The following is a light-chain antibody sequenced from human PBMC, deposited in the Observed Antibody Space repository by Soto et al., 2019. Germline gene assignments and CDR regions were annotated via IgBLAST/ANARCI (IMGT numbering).Light chain of an antibody. CDR1: QSVSSSY. Sequence: LPQSPRTLSMSPAERATLACRASQSVSSSYLTWYQQKPGQAPRLLIYGASNRATGLPDRFSCSGSGTVFTLTISRLEPEDFAGYYGQQYSSSDTFGQGTRWIS. V-gene: IGKV3-20*01. J-gene: IGKJ1*01. CDR3: QQYSSSDT. CDR2: GAS.